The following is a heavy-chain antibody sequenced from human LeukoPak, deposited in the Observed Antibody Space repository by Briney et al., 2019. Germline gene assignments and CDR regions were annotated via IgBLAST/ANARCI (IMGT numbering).Heavy chain of an antibody. J-gene: IGHJ6*02. CDR1: GGSISSYA. Sequence: SETLSLTCAASGGSISSYARSWIRQPPGKGLEWMGDIYYSGSTNYNPSLKSRVTISVDTSKNQFSLKLSSVTAADTAVYYCARVNPKSSGSYYNVTPNWGMDVWGQGTTVTVSS. CDR2: IYYSGST. V-gene: IGHV4-59*01. D-gene: IGHD3-10*01. CDR3: ARVNPKSSGSYYNVTPNWGMDV.